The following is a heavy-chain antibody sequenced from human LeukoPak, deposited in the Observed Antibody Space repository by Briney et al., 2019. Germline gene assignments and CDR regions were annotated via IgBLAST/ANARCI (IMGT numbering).Heavy chain of an antibody. D-gene: IGHD3-10*01. J-gene: IGHJ4*02. CDR2: IKRDESEQ. CDR3: ALNMVGGQIFDF. V-gene: IGHV3-7*01. Sequence: GGSLRLSCAASGFTFSNYWMSWVRQAPGKGLEWVADIKRDESEQHYVDSVKGRFTISRDNAKNSLYLQMNSLRAEDTAVYYCALNMVGGQIFDFWGQGTLVTVSS. CDR1: GFTFSNYW.